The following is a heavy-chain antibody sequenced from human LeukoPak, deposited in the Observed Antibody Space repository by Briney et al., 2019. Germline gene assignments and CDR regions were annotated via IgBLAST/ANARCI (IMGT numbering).Heavy chain of an antibody. CDR2: INHSGST. D-gene: IGHD4-17*01. CDR3: ARAPTVTGYFDY. V-gene: IGHV4-34*01. CDR1: GGSFSGYY. J-gene: IGHJ4*02. Sequence: SETLSLTCAVYGGSFSGYYWSWIRQPPGKGLEWIGEINHSGSTNYNPSLKSRVTISVDTSKNQFSLQLSSVTAADTAVYYCARAPTVTGYFDYWGQGTLVTVSS.